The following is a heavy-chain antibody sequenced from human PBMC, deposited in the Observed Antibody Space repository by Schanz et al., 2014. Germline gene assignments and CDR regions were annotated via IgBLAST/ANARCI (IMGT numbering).Heavy chain of an antibody. J-gene: IGHJ4*02. Sequence: QVQLVQSGADVKKPGSSVRVSCKASGGTFSRLTFSWVRQAPGQGLEWMGRVIPILGVTHYAQKFQGRVTVTRDTSTSTVYMELNSLRSEDTAVYYCARGRTFDYWGQGTLVTVSS. CDR2: VIPILGVT. V-gene: IGHV1-69*02. CDR1: GGTFSRLT. CDR3: ARGRTFDY.